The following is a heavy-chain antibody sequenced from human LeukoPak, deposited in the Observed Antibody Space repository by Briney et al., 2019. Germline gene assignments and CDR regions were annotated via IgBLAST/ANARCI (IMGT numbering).Heavy chain of an antibody. CDR2: INHSGST. Sequence: SETLSLTCAVYGGSFSGYYWSWIRQPPGKGLEWIGEINHSGSTNYNPSLKSRVTISVDTSKNQFSLKLSSVTAADTAVYYCARGLTVTTYYWGQGTLVTVSS. CDR3: ARGLTVTTYY. CDR1: GGSFSGYY. J-gene: IGHJ4*02. V-gene: IGHV4-34*01. D-gene: IGHD4-17*01.